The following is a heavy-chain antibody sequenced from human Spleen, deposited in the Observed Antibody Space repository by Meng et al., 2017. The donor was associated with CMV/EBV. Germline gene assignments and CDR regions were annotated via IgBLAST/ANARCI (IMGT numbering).Heavy chain of an antibody. CDR1: GFTFSSYG. V-gene: IGHV3-30*02. CDR3: AKDVVATITGFDY. CDR2: IRYDGSNK. D-gene: IGHD5-12*01. J-gene: IGHJ4*02. Sequence: VELVGSGGGVVQPGGFLRLSCAASGFTFSSYGMHWVRQAPGKGLEWVAFIRYDGSNKYYADSVKGRFTISRDNSKNTLYLQMNSLRAEDTAVYYCAKDVVATITGFDYWGQGTLVTVSS.